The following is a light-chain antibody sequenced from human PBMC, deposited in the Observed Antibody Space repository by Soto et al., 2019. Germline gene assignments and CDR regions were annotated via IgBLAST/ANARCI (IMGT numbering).Light chain of an antibody. Sequence: DIVMTQSPDSLAVSLGERATINCKSSQSVLLSSNNKNYLAWYQQKSGQPPKLLIYWASTRESGVPDRFSGSGSETDFTLTISSLQADDVAVYYCQQYYNTPWAFGQGTKVEIK. CDR3: QQYYNTPWA. V-gene: IGKV4-1*01. J-gene: IGKJ1*01. CDR2: WAS. CDR1: QSVLLSSNNKNY.